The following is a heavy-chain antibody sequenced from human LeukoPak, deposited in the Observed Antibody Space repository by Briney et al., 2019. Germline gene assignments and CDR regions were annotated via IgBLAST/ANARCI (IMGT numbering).Heavy chain of an antibody. J-gene: IGHJ6*03. D-gene: IGHD2-2*02. CDR2: ISSSSSYI. Sequence: GGSLRLSCTASGFTFSSYSMNWVRQAPGKGLEWVSSISSSSSYIYYADSVKGRFTISRDNAKNSLYLQMNSLRAEDTAVYYCARDYGQYQLLYTGEGYYYYMDVWGKGTTVTVSS. V-gene: IGHV3-21*01. CDR1: GFTFSSYS. CDR3: ARDYGQYQLLYTGEGYYYYMDV.